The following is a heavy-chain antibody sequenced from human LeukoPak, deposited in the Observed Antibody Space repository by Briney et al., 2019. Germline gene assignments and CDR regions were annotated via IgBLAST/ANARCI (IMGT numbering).Heavy chain of an antibody. J-gene: IGHJ3*02. CDR3: ARQDSGTYLNPLDI. CDR1: GGSISSSY. CDR2: IYSSGST. D-gene: IGHD1-26*01. V-gene: IGHV4-59*08. Sequence: SETLSLTCTVSGGSISSSYWNWIRQPPGKGLEWIGFIYSSGSTNYNPSLKSRVTISVDTSKNQLSLKLRSVTAADTAVYYCARQDSGTYLNPLDIWGQGTVVTVSS.